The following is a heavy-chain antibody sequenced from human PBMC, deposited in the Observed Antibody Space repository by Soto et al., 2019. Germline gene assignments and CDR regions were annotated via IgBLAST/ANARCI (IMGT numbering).Heavy chain of an antibody. CDR1: GYAFSNND. CDR2: MNPNSGNG. CDR3: ARMATSGTLNWVDP. V-gene: IGHV1-8*01. Sequence: QVQLVQSGAEVKEPGASVKVSCQASGYAFSNNDISWVRHVSGQGLEWMGLMNPNSGNGRYAQKFQGIVTMTKDNSTSTPNWEMSSLAADDTAIYYCARMATSGTLNWVDPWGQGTLVTVSS. J-gene: IGHJ5*02.